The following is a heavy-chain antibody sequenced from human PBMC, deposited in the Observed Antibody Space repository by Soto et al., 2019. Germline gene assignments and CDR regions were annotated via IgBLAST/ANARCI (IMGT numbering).Heavy chain of an antibody. V-gene: IGHV4-39*01. Sequence: SETLSLTCTVSGGSISSSSYYWGWIRQPPGKGLEWIGSIYYSGSTYYNTSLKSRVTISVDTSKNQISLKLRSVTAADTAVYYCASNIVLVPAAKRDYYGMDVWGQGTTVTVSS. J-gene: IGHJ6*02. D-gene: IGHD2-2*01. CDR3: ASNIVLVPAAKRDYYGMDV. CDR1: GGSISSSSYY. CDR2: IYYSGST.